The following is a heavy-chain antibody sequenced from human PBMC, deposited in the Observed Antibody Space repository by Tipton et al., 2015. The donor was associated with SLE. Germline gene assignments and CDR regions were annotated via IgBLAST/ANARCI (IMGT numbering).Heavy chain of an antibody. Sequence: TLSFTCTVSGGSISSYYWSWIRQPPGKGLEWIGYIYYSGSTNYNPSLKSRVTISVDTSKNQFSLKLSSVTAADTAVYYCARVHSYGFIYYYYYYMDVWGKGTTVTVSS. CDR2: IYYSGST. CDR1: GGSISSYY. V-gene: IGHV4-59*13. CDR3: ARVHSYGFIYYYYYYMDV. J-gene: IGHJ6*03. D-gene: IGHD5-18*01.